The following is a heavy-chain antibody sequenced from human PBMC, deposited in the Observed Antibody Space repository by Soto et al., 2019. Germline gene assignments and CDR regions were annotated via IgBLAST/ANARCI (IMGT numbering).Heavy chain of an antibody. CDR1: GGSISSYY. CDR3: ARSEELGYCSGGSCYWGLVWFDP. D-gene: IGHD2-15*01. J-gene: IGHJ5*02. CDR2: IYYSGST. V-gene: IGHV4-59*01. Sequence: QVQLQESGPGLVKPSETLSLTCTVSGGSISSYYWSWIRQPPGKGLEWIGYIYYSGSTNYNPSLTSRDTISVDTSKNQYSLKLSSVTAADTAVYYCARSEELGYCSGGSCYWGLVWFDPWGQGTLVTVSS.